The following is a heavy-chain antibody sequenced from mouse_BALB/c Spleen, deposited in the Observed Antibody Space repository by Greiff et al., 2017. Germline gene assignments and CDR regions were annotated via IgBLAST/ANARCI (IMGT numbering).Heavy chain of an antibody. D-gene: IGHD2-2*01. J-gene: IGHJ3*01. CDR2: IRNKANGYTT. CDR3: ARGRGYDEGFAY. Sequence: EVKVVESGGGLVQPGGSLRLSCATSGFTFTDYYMSWVRQPPGKALEWLGFIRNKANGYTTEYSASVKGRFTISRDNSQSILYLQMNTLRAEDSATDYCARGRGYDEGFAYWGQGTLVTVSA. V-gene: IGHV7-3*02. CDR1: GFTFTDYY.